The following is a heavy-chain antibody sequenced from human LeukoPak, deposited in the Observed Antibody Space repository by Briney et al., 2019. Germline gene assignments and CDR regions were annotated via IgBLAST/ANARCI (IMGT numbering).Heavy chain of an antibody. CDR1: GFTFSRYW. J-gene: IGHJ4*02. V-gene: IGHV3-7*01. D-gene: IGHD2/OR15-2a*01. Sequence: GGSLRLSCAASGFTFSRYWMTWVRQAPGKGLEWVAIINQDGSEENYVDSVKGRFTISRDNAKNSLYLQMNSLRAEDSAVYYCVRDINYFALDYWGLGALVTVSS. CDR2: INQDGSEE. CDR3: VRDINYFALDY.